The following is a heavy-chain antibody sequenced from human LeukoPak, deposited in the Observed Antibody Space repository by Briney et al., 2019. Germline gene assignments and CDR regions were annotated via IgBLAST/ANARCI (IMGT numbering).Heavy chain of an antibody. CDR2: VSGSGYST. Sequence: PGGSLGLSCAASGFTSSSYDMSWVRQAPGKGLEWVSAVSGSGYSTVYADSMKGRFTISRDNSKNTLYLQMNSLRAEDTAKYYCAKPFFGYSYSQSIFHYWGQGTLVTVSS. V-gene: IGHV3-23*01. CDR3: AKPFFGYSYSQSIFHY. D-gene: IGHD5-18*01. J-gene: IGHJ4*02. CDR1: GFTSSSYD.